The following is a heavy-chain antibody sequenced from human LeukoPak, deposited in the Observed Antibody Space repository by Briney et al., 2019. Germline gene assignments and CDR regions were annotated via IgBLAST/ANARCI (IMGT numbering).Heavy chain of an antibody. D-gene: IGHD6-19*01. Sequence: SETLSLTCTVSGGSISSPIYFWGCIRHPPGKGMEWLGSFYPSGNTYYNPSLESRLTVSADTSRNKISLNVNSVTATDTAVYYCARAMYSSGWFFDYWGRGTLVTVAS. CDR2: FYPSGNT. J-gene: IGHJ4*02. V-gene: IGHV4-39*01. CDR3: ARAMYSSGWFFDY. CDR1: GGSISSPIYF.